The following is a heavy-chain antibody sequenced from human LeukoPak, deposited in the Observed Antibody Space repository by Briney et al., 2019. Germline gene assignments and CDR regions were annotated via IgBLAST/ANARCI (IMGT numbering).Heavy chain of an antibody. D-gene: IGHD3-3*01. CDR3: ASFPGDFWSGYGLDY. CDR2: ISAYNGNT. V-gene: IGHV1-18*01. J-gene: IGHJ4*02. CDR1: GYPFTSYG. Sequence: ASVKVSCKASGYPFTSYGISWVRQAPGQGLEWMGWISAYNGNTNYAQKLQGRVTMTTDTSTSTAYMELRSLRSDDTAVYYCASFPGDFWSGYGLDYWGQGTLVTVSS.